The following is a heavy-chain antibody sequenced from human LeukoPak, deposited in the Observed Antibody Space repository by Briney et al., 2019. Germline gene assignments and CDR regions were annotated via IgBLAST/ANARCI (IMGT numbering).Heavy chain of an antibody. CDR1: GFTFSSYA. V-gene: IGHV3-30-3*01. Sequence: GGSLRLSCAASGFTFSSYAIHWVRQAPGKGLEWVAVISHDGSRKYYTDSVKGRFTISRDNSKNTLYLQMNSLRAEDTAVYYCARDPENIELNSGWYFDYWGQGTLVTVSS. CDR2: ISHDGSRK. D-gene: IGHD6-25*01. CDR3: ARDPENIELNSGWYFDY. J-gene: IGHJ4*02.